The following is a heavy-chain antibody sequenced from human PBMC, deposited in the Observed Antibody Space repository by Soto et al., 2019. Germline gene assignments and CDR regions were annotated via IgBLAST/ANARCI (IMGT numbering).Heavy chain of an antibody. Sequence: AASVKVSCKASGGTFGSQGIAWVRQAPGQGLEWMGGFIAMLGTPTYAKKVQGRATISADESLTSSYLELRSLRSEDTGVYFCARGAMANFDYWGQGTAVTVSS. CDR2: FIAMLGTP. D-gene: IGHD5-18*01. CDR3: ARGAMANFDY. V-gene: IGHV1-69*13. J-gene: IGHJ4*02. CDR1: GGTFGSQG.